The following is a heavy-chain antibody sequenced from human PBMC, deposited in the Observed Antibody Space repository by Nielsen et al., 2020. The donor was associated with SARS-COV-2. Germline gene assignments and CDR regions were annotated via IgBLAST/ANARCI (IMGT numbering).Heavy chain of an antibody. CDR3: ARGGYYDSSGYHYAFDM. Sequence: ESLKISCAASGFIFSGYYWSWIRQAPGKGLEWIGEIAYGGSAIYNPSLKSRTAISLDKSNNQLSLKLNSVTAADTAVYYCARGGYYDSSGYHYAFDMWGQGTTVTVSS. V-gene: IGHV4-34*01. CDR2: IAYGGSA. CDR1: GFIFSGYY. J-gene: IGHJ3*02. D-gene: IGHD3-22*01.